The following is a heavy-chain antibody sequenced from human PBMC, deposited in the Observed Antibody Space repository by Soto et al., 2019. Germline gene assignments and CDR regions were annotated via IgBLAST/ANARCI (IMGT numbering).Heavy chain of an antibody. Sequence: PGEALKVSWKGSGYSFTSYWIGWVRQMPGKGLELMGIIYPGDSDTRYRPSFQGQVPISADKSTSTAYLQWSSLKASDTAMYYCARGGGAYYDFSSSYYYGMDVWGQGTTVTVSS. D-gene: IGHD3-3*01. V-gene: IGHV5-51*01. J-gene: IGHJ6*02. CDR3: ARGGGAYYDFSSSYYYGMDV. CDR2: IYPGDSDT. CDR1: GYSFTSYW.